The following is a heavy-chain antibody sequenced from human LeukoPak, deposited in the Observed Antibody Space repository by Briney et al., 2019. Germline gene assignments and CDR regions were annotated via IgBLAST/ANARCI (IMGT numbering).Heavy chain of an antibody. CDR2: ISWNSGSI. J-gene: IGHJ3*02. Sequence: PGGSLRLSCAASGFTFDDYAMHWVRQAPGKGLEWVSGISWNSGSIAYADSVKGRFTISRDNAKNSLYLQMNSLRAEDMALYYCAKARYQWYDAFDIWGQGTMVTVSS. V-gene: IGHV3-9*03. CDR3: AKARYQWYDAFDI. CDR1: GFTFDDYA. D-gene: IGHD2-15*01.